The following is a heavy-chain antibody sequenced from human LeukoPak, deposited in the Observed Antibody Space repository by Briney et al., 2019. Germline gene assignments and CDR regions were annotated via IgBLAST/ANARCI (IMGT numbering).Heavy chain of an antibody. CDR2: IYSSGST. Sequence: EPSETLSLTCTVSGASVSGSPYYWGWIRQPPGKGLEWIGSIYSSGSTYYNASLQSRVTISIETSKNQISLRLNSVTAADTAVYYCARGLYNWNWRYNWFDPWGQGTLVTVSS. CDR3: ARGLYNWNWRYNWFDP. J-gene: IGHJ5*02. CDR1: GASVSGSPYY. D-gene: IGHD1-7*01. V-gene: IGHV4-39*07.